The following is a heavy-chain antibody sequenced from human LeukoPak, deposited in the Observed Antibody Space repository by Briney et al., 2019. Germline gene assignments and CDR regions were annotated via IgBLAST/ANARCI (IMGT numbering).Heavy chain of an antibody. CDR1: GGSISSYY. D-gene: IGHD3-16*01. Sequence: SETLSLTCSVSGGSISSYYWTWIRQSPGKGLEWIGYRYYSGSTTYNPSLKSRVTISVDTSKSQFSLKLISVTAADTAIYYCARVRGDFETDWGQGTLVTVSS. J-gene: IGHJ1*01. CDR2: RYYSGST. CDR3: ARVRGDFETD. V-gene: IGHV4-59*01.